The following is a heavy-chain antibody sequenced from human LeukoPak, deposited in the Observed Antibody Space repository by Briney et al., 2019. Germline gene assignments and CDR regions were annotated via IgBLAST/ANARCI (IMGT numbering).Heavy chain of an antibody. CDR1: GFTFSSYS. CDR2: ISSSSSYI. V-gene: IGHV3-21*04. J-gene: IGHJ6*02. Sequence: GGSLRLSCAASGFTFSSYSMNWVRQAPGKGLEWVSSISSSSSYIYYADSVKGRFTISRDNAKNSLYLQMNSLRAEDTAVYYCARGTVVGATKYYYGMDVWGQGTLVTVSS. CDR3: ARGTVVGATKYYYGMDV. D-gene: IGHD1-26*01.